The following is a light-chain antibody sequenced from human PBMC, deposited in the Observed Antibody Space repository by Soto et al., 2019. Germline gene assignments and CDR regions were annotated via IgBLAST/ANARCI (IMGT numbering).Light chain of an antibody. CDR3: AAWDDSLNGPV. CDR2: SNN. CDR1: SSNIGSNS. J-gene: IGLJ1*01. Sequence: QSVLTQPPSASGTPGQRVSISCSGSSSNIGSNSVNRYQQLPGTAPKLLIYSNNQRPSGVPDRISGSKSGTSASLAISGLQSEDEADYYCAAWDDSLNGPVFGTGTKVTVL. V-gene: IGLV1-44*01.